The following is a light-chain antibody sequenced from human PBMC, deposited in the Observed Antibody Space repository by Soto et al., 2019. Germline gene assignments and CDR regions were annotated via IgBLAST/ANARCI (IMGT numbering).Light chain of an antibody. CDR2: AAS. V-gene: IGKV1-39*01. CDR1: QSISSY. J-gene: IGKJ1*01. CDR3: QQSYGTPWT. Sequence: DIQMTQSPSSLSASVGDRVTITCRASQSISSYLNWYQQKPGKAPKLLIYAASSLQSGVPSRFSGSGSGTDFTLTISSLQPGDFATYFCQQSYGTPWTFGQGTKVEIK.